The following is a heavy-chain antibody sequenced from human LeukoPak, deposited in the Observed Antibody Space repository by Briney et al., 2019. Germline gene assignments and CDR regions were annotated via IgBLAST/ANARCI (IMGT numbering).Heavy chain of an antibody. D-gene: IGHD3-22*01. CDR1: GFTFSSSA. J-gene: IGHJ1*01. V-gene: IGHV3-23*01. Sequence: PGASLRLSCAASGFTFSSSAMNWVRQAPGKGLEWVSAISGSGGSTYYYADSVKGRFTISRDNSKNTLYLQMNSLRAEDTAVYYCAKDRAVVVVTNAEYFQHWGQGTLVTVSS. CDR3: AKDRAVVVVTNAEYFQH. CDR2: ISGSGGST.